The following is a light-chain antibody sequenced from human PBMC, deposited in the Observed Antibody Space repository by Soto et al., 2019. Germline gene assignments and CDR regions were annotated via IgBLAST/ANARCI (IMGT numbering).Light chain of an antibody. CDR1: QSVLSSSNNRNY. V-gene: IGKV4-1*01. CDR3: QHYYSIPWT. CDR2: WAS. J-gene: IGKJ1*01. Sequence: DIVMTQSPDSLAVSLGERATINCKSSQSVLSSSNNRNYLAWYQQKSGQPPKLLIYWASTRESGVPDRVSGSGSGTDFTLTISSLQAEDVAAYYCQHYYSIPWTFGQGTRVEIK.